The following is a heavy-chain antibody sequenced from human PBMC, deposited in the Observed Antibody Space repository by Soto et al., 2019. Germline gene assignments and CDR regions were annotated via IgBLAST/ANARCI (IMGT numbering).Heavy chain of an antibody. CDR3: ARGQIVVVVAATYGMDV. V-gene: IGHV1-69*06. Sequence: SVKVSCKASGGTFSSYAVSWVRQAPGQGLEWMGGIIPIFGTANYAQKFQGRVTITADKSTSTAYMELSSLRSEDTAVYYCARGQIVVVVAATYGMDVWGQGTTVTVSS. CDR2: IIPIFGTA. J-gene: IGHJ6*02. D-gene: IGHD2-15*01. CDR1: GGTFSSYA.